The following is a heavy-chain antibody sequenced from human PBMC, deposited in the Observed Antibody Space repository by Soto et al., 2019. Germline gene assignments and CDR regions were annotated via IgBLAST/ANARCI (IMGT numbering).Heavy chain of an antibody. CDR3: ATLIPATGVY. D-gene: IGHD6-13*01. CDR1: GFTFSSYW. V-gene: IGHV3-74*01. CDR2: IKNDGSST. Sequence: EVQLVESGGGLVQPGGSLRLSCAASGFTFSSYWMHWVRQVPGKGLVWVSRIKNDGSSTSYADFVKGRFTISRDNAKNTLYLQMNSLRAEDTAVYYCATLIPATGVYWGQGTLVTVSS. J-gene: IGHJ4*02.